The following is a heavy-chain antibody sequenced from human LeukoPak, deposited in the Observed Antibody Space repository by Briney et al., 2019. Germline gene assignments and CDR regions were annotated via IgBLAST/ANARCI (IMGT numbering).Heavy chain of an antibody. CDR1: GGSISSRNW. CDR2: ISHSGST. D-gene: IGHD3-10*01. J-gene: IGHJ4*02. Sequence: SETLSLTCAVSGGSISSRNWWTWVRQPPGKGLEWIGEISHSGSTNYNPSLESRVTVSVDNSKNQFSLKLSSVTAADTAVYYCARSYYYGSGIDYWGQGTLVTVSS. V-gene: IGHV4-4*02. CDR3: ARSYYYGSGIDY.